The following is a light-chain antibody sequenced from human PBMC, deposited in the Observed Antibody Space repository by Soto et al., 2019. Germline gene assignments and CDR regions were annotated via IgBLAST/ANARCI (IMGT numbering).Light chain of an antibody. CDR3: QQHNQWPIA. V-gene: IGKV3D-15*01. CDR2: DVS. J-gene: IGKJ5*01. CDR1: QGASSF. Sequence: DILMTQSPASLSASPVETATLSCLISQGASSFLAWYQQKPGQAPELLIYDVSTLASVIPSRFSGSGSGTEFTLTISCLQSEDFAAYYCQQHNQWPIAFGQGTRLDIK.